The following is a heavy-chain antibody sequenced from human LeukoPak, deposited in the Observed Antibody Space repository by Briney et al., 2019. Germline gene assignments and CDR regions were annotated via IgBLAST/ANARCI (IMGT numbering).Heavy chain of an antibody. V-gene: IGHV3-9*01. CDR2: ISWNSGSI. J-gene: IGHJ4*02. CDR3: AKDLGYSYGLFDY. Sequence: GGPLRLSCAASGFTFDDYAMHWVRQAPGKGLEWVSGISWNSGSIGYADSVKGRFTISRDNAKNSLYLQMNSLRAEDTALYYCAKDLGYSYGLFDYWGQGTLVTVSS. CDR1: GFTFDDYA. D-gene: IGHD5-18*01.